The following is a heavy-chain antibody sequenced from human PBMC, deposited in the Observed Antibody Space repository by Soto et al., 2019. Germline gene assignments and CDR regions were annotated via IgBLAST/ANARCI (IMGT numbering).Heavy chain of an antibody. J-gene: IGHJ4*02. Sequence: ASVKVSCKASGYTFTSYYMHWLRQAPGQGLEWMGIINPSGGSTSYAQKFQGRVTMTRDTSTSTVCMELSSLRSEDTAVYYCARLITMVRGVMSYYFDYWGQGTLVTVSS. CDR3: ARLITMVRGVMSYYFDY. D-gene: IGHD3-10*01. V-gene: IGHV1-46*01. CDR2: INPSGGST. CDR1: GYTFTSYY.